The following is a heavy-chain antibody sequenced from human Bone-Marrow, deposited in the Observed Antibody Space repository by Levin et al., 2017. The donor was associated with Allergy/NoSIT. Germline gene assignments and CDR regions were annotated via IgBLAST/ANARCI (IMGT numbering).Heavy chain of an antibody. CDR1: GLTFNNAW. CDR3: TIDNPLYGDYVADSDY. D-gene: IGHD4-17*01. CDR2: IKSKIDGGTA. V-gene: IGHV3-15*01. J-gene: IGHJ4*02. Sequence: GGSLRLSCAASGLTFNNAWMSWVRQAPGKGLEWVGRIKSKIDGGTADYAAPVKGRFSISRDDSENTLFLQMNSLKTEDTAVYYCTIDNPLYGDYVADSDYWGQGILVTVSS.